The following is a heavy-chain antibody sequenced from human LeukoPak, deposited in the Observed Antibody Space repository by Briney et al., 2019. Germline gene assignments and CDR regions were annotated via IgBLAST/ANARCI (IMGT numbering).Heavy chain of an antibody. CDR3: ARRVQDIVVVVAAPGYFDY. CDR1: GGSFSGYY. Sequence: SETLSLTCAVYGGSFSGYYWSWIRQPPGKGLEWIGEINHSGSTNYNPSLQSRVTISVDTSKNQFSLKLSSVTAADTSVYYCARRVQDIVVVVAAPGYFDYWGQGTLVTVSS. CDR2: INHSGST. V-gene: IGHV4-34*01. J-gene: IGHJ4*02. D-gene: IGHD2-15*01.